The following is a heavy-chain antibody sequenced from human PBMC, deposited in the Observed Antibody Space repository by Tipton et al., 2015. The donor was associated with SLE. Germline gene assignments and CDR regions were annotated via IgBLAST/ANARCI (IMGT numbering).Heavy chain of an antibody. V-gene: IGHV3-21*01. J-gene: IGHJ4*02. CDR3: ARDRTGYYDSSGYMDY. CDR1: GFTFSSYS. Sequence: GSLRLSCAASGFTFSSYSMNWVRQAPGKGLEWVSSISSSSSYIYYADSVKGRFTISRDNAKNSLYLQMNSLRAEDTAVYYCARDRTGYYDSSGYMDYWGQGTLVTVSS. D-gene: IGHD3-22*01. CDR2: ISSSSSYI.